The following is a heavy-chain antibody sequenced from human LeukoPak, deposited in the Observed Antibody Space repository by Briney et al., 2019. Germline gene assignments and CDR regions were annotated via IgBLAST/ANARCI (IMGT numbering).Heavy chain of an antibody. CDR2: INPNSGGT. CDR3: ARDDFVSNAFDI. Sequence: ASVKVSCKASGYTFTGYYMHWVRQAPGQGLEWMGWINPNSGGTNYAQKFQGRVTMTRDTSISAAYMELSRLRSGDTAVYYCARDDFVSNAFDIWGQGTMVTVSS. V-gene: IGHV1-2*02. D-gene: IGHD3-16*01. CDR1: GYTFTGYY. J-gene: IGHJ3*02.